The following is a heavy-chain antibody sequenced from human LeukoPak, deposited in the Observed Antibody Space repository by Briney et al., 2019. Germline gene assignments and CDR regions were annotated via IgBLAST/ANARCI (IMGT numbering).Heavy chain of an antibody. CDR3: AKSDSSAFYYKTFDI. Sequence: GGSLRLSCAASGFTFSNSAMNWVRQSPGKGLEWVSTINDSGEGTYYADSVKGRFTISRDNSKSTLYLQMNCLRAEDTAVFYCAKSDSSAFYYKTFDIWGLGTLVTVSS. CDR1: GFTFSNSA. J-gene: IGHJ3*02. D-gene: IGHD3-22*01. CDR2: INDSGEGT. V-gene: IGHV3-23*01.